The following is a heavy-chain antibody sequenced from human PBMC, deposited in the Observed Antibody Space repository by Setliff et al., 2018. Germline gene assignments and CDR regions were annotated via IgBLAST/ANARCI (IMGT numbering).Heavy chain of an antibody. D-gene: IGHD5-18*01. Sequence: GESLKISCAASGFTFNDYGLTWLRRVPGKGLEWVSGMDWNGGRIGYVDSVKGRFTISRDNAKNSLYLQMNSLRAEDTAVYYCARDRWDNGYSPEYFQHWGQGTLVTVSS. CDR3: ARDRWDNGYSPEYFQH. J-gene: IGHJ1*01. CDR2: MDWNGGRI. V-gene: IGHV3-20*04. CDR1: GFTFNDYG.